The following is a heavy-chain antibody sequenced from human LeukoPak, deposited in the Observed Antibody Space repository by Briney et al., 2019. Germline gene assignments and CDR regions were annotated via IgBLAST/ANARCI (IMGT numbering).Heavy chain of an antibody. D-gene: IGHD2-15*01. CDR3: ARDRSWEIVVVVAATHFWFDP. CDR2: IYYTGST. CDR1: GGSINNYY. Sequence: SETLSLTCTVSGGSINNYYWGWIRQPPGKGLECIGYIYYTGSTNYNPSLKSRVTISLDTSKDQISLKLTSVSAADTAVYYCARDRSWEIVVVVAATHFWFDPWGQGTLVTVSS. J-gene: IGHJ5*02. V-gene: IGHV4-59*12.